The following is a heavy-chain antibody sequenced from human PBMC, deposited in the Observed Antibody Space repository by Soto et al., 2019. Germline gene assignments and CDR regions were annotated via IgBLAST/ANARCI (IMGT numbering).Heavy chain of an antibody. CDR3: ARDLYGNSRIGPFDP. CDR1: GGTFSSYA. CDR2: IIPIFGTA. J-gene: IGHJ5*02. Sequence: ASVRVSCKASGGTFSSYAISWVRQAPGQGLEWMGGIIPIFGTANYAQKFQGRVTITADESTSTAYMELSSLRSEDTAVYYCARDLYGNSRIGPFDPWGQGPLVTVAS. V-gene: IGHV1-69*13. D-gene: IGHD6-13*01.